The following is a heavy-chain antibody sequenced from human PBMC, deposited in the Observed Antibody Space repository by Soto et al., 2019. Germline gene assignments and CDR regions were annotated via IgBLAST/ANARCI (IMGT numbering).Heavy chain of an antibody. V-gene: IGHV3-30*18. J-gene: IGHJ6*01. CDR3: AKDEYSSSPYYYGMDV. CDR1: GFTFSSYG. CDR2: ISYDGSNK. Sequence: QVQLVESGGGVVQPGRSLRLSCAASGFTFSSYGMHWVRQAPGKGLEWVAVISYDGSNKYYADSVKGRFTISRDNSKNTLYLQMNSLRAEDTAVYYCAKDEYSSSPYYYGMDVW. D-gene: IGHD6-6*01.